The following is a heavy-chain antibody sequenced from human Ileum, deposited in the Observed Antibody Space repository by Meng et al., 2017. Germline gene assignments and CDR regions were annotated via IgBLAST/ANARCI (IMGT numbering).Heavy chain of an antibody. CDR1: GGSIRRSNW. V-gene: IGHV4-4*02. CDR2: IYHSGST. J-gene: IGHJ4*02. CDR3: ARIDDYGDYVDY. D-gene: IGHD4-17*01. Sequence: GQVQEPGPGRGKPSGTLSLHCAVSGGSIRRSNWWSWVRQTPGKGLEWIGEIYHSGSTNYNPSLQSRVTISVDKSKNQFSLKLSSVTAADTAVYYCARIDDYGDYVDYWGQGTLVTVSS.